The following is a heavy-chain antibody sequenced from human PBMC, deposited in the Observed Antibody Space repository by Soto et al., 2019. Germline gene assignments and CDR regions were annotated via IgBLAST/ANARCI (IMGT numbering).Heavy chain of an antibody. CDR3: AREEAVRIERWFDP. J-gene: IGHJ5*02. CDR2: ISYNGNT. D-gene: IGHD3-10*01. V-gene: IGHV4-31*03. Sequence: SETLSLTCTVSGGSVSSHGYYWNWIRQHPGRGLEWIGFISYNGNTHYNPSLKNRVTISVDTSENQFSLTLSYVTAADTAVYYCAREEAVRIERWFDPWGQGTLVTVSS. CDR1: GGSVSSHGYY.